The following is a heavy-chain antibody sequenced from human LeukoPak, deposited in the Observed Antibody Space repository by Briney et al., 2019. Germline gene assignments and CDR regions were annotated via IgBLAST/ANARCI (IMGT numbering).Heavy chain of an antibody. J-gene: IGHJ5*02. CDR3: ARMFRYCGGDCSNWFDP. Sequence: SETLSLTCTVSGGSISSYYWSWIRQPPGKGLEWIGYIYYSGSTNYSPSLKSRVTMSVDTSKNQFSLKLSSVTAADTAVYYCARMFRYCGGDCSNWFDPWGQGTLVTVSS. D-gene: IGHD2-21*02. CDR1: GGSISSYY. CDR2: IYYSGST. V-gene: IGHV4-59*01.